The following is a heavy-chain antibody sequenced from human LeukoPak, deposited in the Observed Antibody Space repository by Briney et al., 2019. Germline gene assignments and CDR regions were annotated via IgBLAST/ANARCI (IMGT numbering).Heavy chain of an antibody. J-gene: IGHJ6*03. CDR2: ISAYNGNT. CDR1: GYTFTSYG. D-gene: IGHD2-15*01. Sequence: GASVKVSCKASGYTFTSYGISWVRQAPGQGLEWMGWISAYNGNTNYAQKLQGRVTMTTDTSTSTAYMELRSLRSDDTAVYYCARDGRSGGSEPRYYYYYMDVWGKGTTVTISS. CDR3: ARDGRSGGSEPRYYYYYMDV. V-gene: IGHV1-18*01.